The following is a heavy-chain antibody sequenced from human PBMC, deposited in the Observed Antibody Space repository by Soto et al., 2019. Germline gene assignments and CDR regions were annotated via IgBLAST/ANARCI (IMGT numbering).Heavy chain of an antibody. CDR1: GYTFSNFA. CDR2: INAGNWNT. Sequence: ASVKVSCKASGYTFSNFAIHWVRQAPGQRLEWMGWINAGNWNTKYSQKFQGRVTITTDTSASTAYMELSSLRSEDTAVYYCARAMVRGVIKGGVLPYWGQGTLVTVSS. J-gene: IGHJ4*02. V-gene: IGHV1-3*01. D-gene: IGHD3-10*01. CDR3: ARAMVRGVIKGGVLPY.